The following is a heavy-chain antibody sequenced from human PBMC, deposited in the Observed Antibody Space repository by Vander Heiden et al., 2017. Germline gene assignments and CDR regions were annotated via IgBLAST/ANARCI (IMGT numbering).Heavy chain of an antibody. CDR3: ARARKRMVTTGYYYYGMDV. CDR2: INHSGST. D-gene: IGHD4-17*01. V-gene: IGHV4-34*01. CDR1: GGSFSGYY. J-gene: IGHJ6*02. Sequence: QVQLQQWGAGLLKPSETLSLTCAVYGGSFSGYYGSWIRQPPGKGLEWIGEINHSGSTNYNPSLKSRVTISVDTSKNQFSLKLSSVTAADTAVYYCARARKRMVTTGYYYYGMDVWGQGTTVTVSS.